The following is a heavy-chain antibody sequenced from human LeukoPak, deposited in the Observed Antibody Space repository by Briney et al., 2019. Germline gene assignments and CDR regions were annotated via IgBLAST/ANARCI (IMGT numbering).Heavy chain of an antibody. V-gene: IGHV3-23*01. CDR3: ANGDGFDY. CDR1: GFTFSSYA. J-gene: IGHJ4*02. Sequence: GGSLRLSCAASGFTFSSYAMSWVRQAPGKGLEWVSAISGSGGSTYYADSVKGRFTISRDNAKNLLYLQMNSLRVEDTAVYYCANGDGFDYWGQGTLVTVSS. CDR2: ISGSGGST.